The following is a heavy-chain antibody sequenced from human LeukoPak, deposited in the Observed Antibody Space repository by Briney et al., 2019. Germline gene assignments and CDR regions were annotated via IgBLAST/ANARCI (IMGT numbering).Heavy chain of an antibody. V-gene: IGHV1-69*05. CDR1: GGTFSSYA. CDR3: ARADCSSTSCCQFDP. J-gene: IGHJ5*02. D-gene: IGHD2-2*01. CDR2: IIPIFGTA. Sequence: AVKVSRKASGGTFSSYAISRLRQAPGPGREWMGGIIPIFGTANYAQKFQGRVTITTDQSTSTAYMELSSLRSEDTAVYYCARADCSSTSCCQFDPWGQGTLVTVSS.